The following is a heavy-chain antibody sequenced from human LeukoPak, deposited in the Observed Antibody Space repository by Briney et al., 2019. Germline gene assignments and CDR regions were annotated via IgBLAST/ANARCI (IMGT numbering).Heavy chain of an antibody. CDR3: ARAGLQLWSPYYFDY. CDR2: INPNSGNT. J-gene: IGHJ4*02. CDR1: GYTFSDYY. Sequence: ASVKVSCKTSGYTFSDYYIHWIRQAPGQGLEWVGWINPNSGNTGYAQKFQGRVTITRNTSISTAYMELSSLRSEDTAVYYCARAGLQLWSPYYFDYWGQGTLVTVSS. D-gene: IGHD5-18*01. V-gene: IGHV1-8*03.